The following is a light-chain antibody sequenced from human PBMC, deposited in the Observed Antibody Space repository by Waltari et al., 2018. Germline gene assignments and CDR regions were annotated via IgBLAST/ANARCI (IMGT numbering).Light chain of an antibody. CDR1: QSVSKY. Sequence: IVLTQSPGPMSLSPGERATLSCRASQSVSKYLAWYQQRPGQAPMLLIYAASTRATGIPDRFSGSVFGTDFSLTISRLEPEDFAVYYCQNHERLPATFGQGTKVEIK. CDR2: AAS. V-gene: IGKV3-20*01. CDR3: QNHERLPAT. J-gene: IGKJ1*01.